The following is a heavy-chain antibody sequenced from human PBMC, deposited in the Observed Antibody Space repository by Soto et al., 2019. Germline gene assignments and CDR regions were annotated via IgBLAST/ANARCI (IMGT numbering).Heavy chain of an antibody. CDR1: GFSFDEYS. Sequence: GSLRLSCAASGFSFDEYSMHWVRQAPGKGLEWVSLINRDGDNTYYADSVKGRFTISRDNSKNSLYLHMSSLRIEDTAFYYCVQALTPSTWNDGIDSWGQGTLVTVSS. V-gene: IGHV3-43*01. J-gene: IGHJ4*02. CDR2: INRDGDNT. CDR3: VQALTPSTWNDGIDS. D-gene: IGHD1-1*01.